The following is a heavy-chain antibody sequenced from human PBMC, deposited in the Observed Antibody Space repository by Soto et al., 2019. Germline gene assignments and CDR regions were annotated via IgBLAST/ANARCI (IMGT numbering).Heavy chain of an antibody. D-gene: IGHD5-18*01. CDR3: ARYRQLWTYNYYGMDV. V-gene: IGHV1-46*03. J-gene: IGHJ6*02. CDR2: INPSGGST. CDR1: GYTFTSYY. Sequence: GASVKVSCKASGYTFTSYYMHWVRQAPGQGLEWMGIINPSGGSTSYAQKFQGRVTMTRDTSTSTVYMELSSLRSEDTAVYYCARYRQLWTYNYYGMDVWAQGTTVTVSS.